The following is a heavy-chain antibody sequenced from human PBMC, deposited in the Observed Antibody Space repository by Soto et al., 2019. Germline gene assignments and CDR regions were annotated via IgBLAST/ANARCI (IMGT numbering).Heavy chain of an antibody. J-gene: IGHJ5*02. CDR3: ARHEGWTGPDQ. CDR2: IFHDGNT. V-gene: IGHV4-4*02. D-gene: IGHD2-8*02. Sequence: KPSETLSFTCAVSGASIGSGGWWSWVRQPPGKGLEWIAEIFHDGNTNYSPSLKSRVTISVDKSQNQFSLNVYSVTAADTAVYYCARHEGWTGPDQWGQGTLVTVSS. CDR1: GASIGSGGW.